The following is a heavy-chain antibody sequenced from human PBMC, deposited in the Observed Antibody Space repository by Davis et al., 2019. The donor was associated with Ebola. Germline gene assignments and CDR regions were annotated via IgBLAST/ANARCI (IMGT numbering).Heavy chain of an antibody. V-gene: IGHV1-18*04. CDR3: ARGDCSGGSCYSHDY. Sequence: ASVKVSCKTSGYIFTRYSIHWVRQAPGQGLEWMGWISAYNGNTNYAQKLQGRVTMTTDTSTNTAYMELRSLRSDDTAVYYCARGDCSGGSCYSHDYWGQGTLVTVSS. CDR1: GYIFTRYS. D-gene: IGHD2-15*01. J-gene: IGHJ4*02. CDR2: ISAYNGNT.